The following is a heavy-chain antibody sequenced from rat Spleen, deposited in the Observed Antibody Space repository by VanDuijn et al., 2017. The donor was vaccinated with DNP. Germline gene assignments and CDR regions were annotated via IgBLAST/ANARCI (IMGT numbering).Heavy chain of an antibody. V-gene: IGHV10-5*01. D-gene: IGHD3-8*01. J-gene: IGHJ3*01. Sequence: VQVVESGGGLVQPKESLKISCAASGFTFSNAAMFWVRQAPGKGLEWIARIRTKPNNYATYYADSVKDRFTISRDDSKSIVYLQMDNLKTEDTAMYYCSLSPFAYWGQGTLVTVSS. CDR1: GFTFSNAA. CDR3: SLSPFAY. CDR2: IRTKPNNYAT.